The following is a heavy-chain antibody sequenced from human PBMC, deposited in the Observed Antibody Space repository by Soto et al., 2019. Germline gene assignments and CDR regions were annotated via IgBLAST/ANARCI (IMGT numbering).Heavy chain of an antibody. D-gene: IGHD1-26*01. CDR3: ARVRMGYGMDV. J-gene: IGHJ6*02. V-gene: IGHV1-46*03. Sequence: QVQLVQSGAEVKKPGASVKVSCKASGYTFTTYYMYWVRQAPGQGLEWMGVINPSGGSTNYAQKFQARVTMTSDMSTSTVYMEMSSLRAEDTAVYYCARVRMGYGMDVWGQGTTVTVSS. CDR1: GYTFTTYY. CDR2: INPSGGST.